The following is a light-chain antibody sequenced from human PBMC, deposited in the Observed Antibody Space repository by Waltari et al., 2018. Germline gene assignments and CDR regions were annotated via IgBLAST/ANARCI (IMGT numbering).Light chain of an antibody. CDR3: QQYNNWLPIT. J-gene: IGKJ5*01. Sequence: LVMTQSPATLSVSPGHIATLSCRASQSVSSNLAWYQQKPGQAPRLLIYGASTRATGIPARFSGSGSGTEFTLTISSLQSEDFAVYYCQQYNNWLPITFGQGTRLEIK. CDR2: GAS. CDR1: QSVSSN. V-gene: IGKV3-15*01.